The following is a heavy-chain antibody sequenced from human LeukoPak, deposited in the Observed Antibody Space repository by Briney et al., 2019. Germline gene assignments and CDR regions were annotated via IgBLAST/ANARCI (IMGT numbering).Heavy chain of an antibody. Sequence: GGSLRLSCAASGFTFSSYWMSWVRQAPGKGLEWVANIKQDGSEKYYVDSVKGRFTISRDNAKNSLYLQMNSLRAEDTAVYYCAREGRRWLPDEYFDYWGQGTLVTVSS. D-gene: IGHD6-19*01. CDR1: GFTFSSYW. CDR3: AREGRRWLPDEYFDY. V-gene: IGHV3-7*01. CDR2: IKQDGSEK. J-gene: IGHJ4*02.